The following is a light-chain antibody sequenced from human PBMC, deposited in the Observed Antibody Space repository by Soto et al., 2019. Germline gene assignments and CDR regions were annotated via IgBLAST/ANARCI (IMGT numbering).Light chain of an antibody. Sequence: ENVLTQSPATLSLSPGERATLSCRASQSVSSNLAWYQQKPGQAPRLLIYDVYNKATVIPSRFSGSGSGTDFTLTISSLEPEDSAVYYCHQSSNWPRTFGQGTKVEIK. J-gene: IGKJ1*01. CDR3: HQSSNWPRT. V-gene: IGKV3-11*01. CDR2: DVY. CDR1: QSVSSN.